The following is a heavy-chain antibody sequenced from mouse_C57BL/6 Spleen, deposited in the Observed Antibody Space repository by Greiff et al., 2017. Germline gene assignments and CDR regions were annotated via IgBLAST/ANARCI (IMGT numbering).Heavy chain of an antibody. CDR3: ARDYGNGGFFDY. D-gene: IGHD2-1*01. CDR2: IDPSDSET. Sequence: QVQLQQPGAELVRPGSSVKLSCKASGYTFTSSWMHWVKQRPIQGLEWIGNIDPSDSETHYNQKFKDKATLTVDKSSSTAYMQLSSLTSEDSAVYYCARDYGNGGFFDYWGQGTTLTVSS. J-gene: IGHJ2*01. CDR1: GYTFTSSW. V-gene: IGHV1-52*01.